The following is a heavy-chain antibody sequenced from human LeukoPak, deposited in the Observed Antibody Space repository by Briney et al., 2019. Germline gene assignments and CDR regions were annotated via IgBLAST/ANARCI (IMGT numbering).Heavy chain of an antibody. V-gene: IGHV1-69*02. J-gene: IGHJ4*02. CDR3: AIMGGSTTRAVDY. CDR1: GGTFNYYT. D-gene: IGHD2-8*01. CDR2: IVPMFGIP. Sequence: SVKVSCKASGGTFNYYTINWVRQAPRQGLEWMGRIVPMFGIPDYAQKFQGRVTLTVDKSTSTAYMELSSLRSEDTAMYYCAIMGGSTTRAVDYWAQGTLVTVSS.